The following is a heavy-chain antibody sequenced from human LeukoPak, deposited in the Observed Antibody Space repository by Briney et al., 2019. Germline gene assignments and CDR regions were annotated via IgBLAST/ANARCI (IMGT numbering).Heavy chain of an antibody. CDR3: ARVDIAVAGTRWFDP. V-gene: IGHV1-18*01. CDR2: ISAYNGNT. D-gene: IGHD6-19*01. Sequence: ASVKVSCKASGGTFSSYAISWVRQAPGQGLEWMGWISAYNGNTNYAQKLQGRVTMTTDTSTSTAYMELRSLRSDDTAVYYCARVDIAVAGTRWFDPWGQGTLVTVSS. CDR1: GGTFSSYA. J-gene: IGHJ5*02.